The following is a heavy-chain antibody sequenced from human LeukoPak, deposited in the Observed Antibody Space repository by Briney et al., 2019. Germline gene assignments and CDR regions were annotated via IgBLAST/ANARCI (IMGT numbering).Heavy chain of an antibody. J-gene: IGHJ6*03. Sequence: GASVKVSCKASGYTFTSYGISWVRQAPGQGLEWMGWISAYNGNTNYAQKLQGRVTMTTDTSTSTAYMELRSLRSDDTAVYYCAREIVATVNNNYYYYMDVWGKGTTVTVSS. CDR1: GYTFTSYG. CDR3: AREIVATVNNNYYYYMDV. D-gene: IGHD4-17*01. V-gene: IGHV1-18*01. CDR2: ISAYNGNT.